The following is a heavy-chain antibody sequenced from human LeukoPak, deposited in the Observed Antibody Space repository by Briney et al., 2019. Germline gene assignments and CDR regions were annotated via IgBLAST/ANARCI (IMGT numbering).Heavy chain of an antibody. V-gene: IGHV1-2*02. CDR1: GGTFSSYA. Sequence: ASVKVSCKASGGTFSSYAISWVRQAPGQGLEWMGWINPNSGGTNYAQKFQGRVTMTRDTSISTAYMELSRLRSDDTAVYYCARAGYSSGWHDYWGQGTLVTVSS. CDR2: INPNSGGT. CDR3: ARAGYSSGWHDY. J-gene: IGHJ4*02. D-gene: IGHD6-19*01.